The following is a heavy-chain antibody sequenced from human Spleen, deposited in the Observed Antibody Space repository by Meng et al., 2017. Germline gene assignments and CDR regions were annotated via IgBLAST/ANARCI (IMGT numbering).Heavy chain of an antibody. Sequence: AGSLSLSCAVSGFTFSSYSINWVRQAPGKGLEWVSSISSSSSYIYYADSVKGRLTTSKDNAKNSLYLQMNSLRAEDTAVYYCARGLYSSGWVDAFDIWGQGTMVTVSS. CDR1: GFTFSSYS. CDR3: ARGLYSSGWVDAFDI. V-gene: IGHV3-21*01. J-gene: IGHJ3*02. CDR2: ISSSSSYI. D-gene: IGHD6-19*01.